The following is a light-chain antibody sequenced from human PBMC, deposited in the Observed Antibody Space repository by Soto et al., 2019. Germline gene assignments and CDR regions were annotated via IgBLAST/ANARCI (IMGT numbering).Light chain of an antibody. CDR3: QQRSNWSLT. CDR2: GAS. Sequence: TLSVSPVQRNTISCRASQSVSSNLAWYQQKPGQAPRLLIYGASNRATGIPARFSGSGSGTDFTLTISSLEPEDFAVYYCQQRSNWSLTFGGGTQVEIK. V-gene: IGKV3-11*01. J-gene: IGKJ4*01. CDR1: QSVSSN.